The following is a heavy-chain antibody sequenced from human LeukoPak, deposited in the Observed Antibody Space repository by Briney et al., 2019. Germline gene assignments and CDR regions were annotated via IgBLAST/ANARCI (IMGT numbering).Heavy chain of an antibody. CDR1: RFTFSTYG. D-gene: IGHD6-19*01. Sequence: GGSLRLSCAASRFTFSTYGMSWVRQAPGKGLEWVSSISGSGGSTYYADSVKGRFTISRDNSKNTLYLQMNSLRAEDTAVYYCAKGARIAVAGNDYWGQGTLVTVSS. J-gene: IGHJ4*02. V-gene: IGHV3-23*01. CDR3: AKGARIAVAGNDY. CDR2: ISGSGGST.